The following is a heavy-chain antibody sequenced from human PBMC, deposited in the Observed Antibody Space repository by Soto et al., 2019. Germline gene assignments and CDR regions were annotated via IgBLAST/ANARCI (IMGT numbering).Heavy chain of an antibody. CDR3: TRGPRPISTGTGAY. Sequence: GGSLRLSCAASGFIFKMYWMHWVRQSPGKGLVWISRIYNDGTYSDYADSVRGRFTISRDNVNDTLYLQMNNLRAEDSGLYYCTRGPRPISTGTGAYWGQGAQVTVSS. J-gene: IGHJ4*02. V-gene: IGHV3-74*01. D-gene: IGHD3-10*01. CDR2: IYNDGTYS. CDR1: GFIFKMYW.